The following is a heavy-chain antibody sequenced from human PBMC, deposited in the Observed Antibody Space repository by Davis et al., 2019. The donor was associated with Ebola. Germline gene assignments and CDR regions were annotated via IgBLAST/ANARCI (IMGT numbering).Heavy chain of an antibody. CDR3: ARGRFLEWLYYMDV. D-gene: IGHD3-3*01. V-gene: IGHV3-30-3*01. CDR2: ISYDGSNK. J-gene: IGHJ6*03. Sequence: GESLKISCAASGFTFSSYAMHWVRQAPGKGLEWVAVISYDGSNKYYADSVKGRFTISRDNSKNTLYLQMNSLRAEDTAVYSCARGRFLEWLYYMDVWGKGTTVTVSS. CDR1: GFTFSSYA.